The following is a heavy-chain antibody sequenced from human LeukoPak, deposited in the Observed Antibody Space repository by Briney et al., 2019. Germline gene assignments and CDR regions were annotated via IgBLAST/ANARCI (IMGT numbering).Heavy chain of an antibody. CDR1: GFTFSSDW. D-gene: IGHD2-8*01. J-gene: IGHJ6*02. CDR2: IEQDGSEK. CDR3: ARNHGPSFDYAMDV. V-gene: IGHV3-7*01. Sequence: GGSLRLSCAASGFTFSSDWMSCVRQAPGKGLEWVANIEQDGSEKYYVDSVKGRFTISRDNAKNSLYLQMNSLRAEDTAVYYCARNHGPSFDYAMDVWGQGTTVTVSS.